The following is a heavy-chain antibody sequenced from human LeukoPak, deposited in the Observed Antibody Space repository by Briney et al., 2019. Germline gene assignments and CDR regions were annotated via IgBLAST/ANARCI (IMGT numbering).Heavy chain of an antibody. Sequence: SETLSLTCAVYGGSFSGYYWSWIRQPPGKGLEWIGEINHSGSTNYNPSLKSRVTISVDTSKNQFSLKLSSVTAADTAVYYCARMVERYCSGGSCYRYYYYMDVWGKGTTVTISS. D-gene: IGHD2-15*01. CDR3: ARMVERYCSGGSCYRYYYYMDV. CDR1: GGSFSGYY. V-gene: IGHV4-34*01. J-gene: IGHJ6*03. CDR2: INHSGST.